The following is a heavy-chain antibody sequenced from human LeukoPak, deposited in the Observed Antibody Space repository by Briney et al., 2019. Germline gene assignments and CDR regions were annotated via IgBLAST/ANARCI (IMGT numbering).Heavy chain of an antibody. Sequence: QTGGSLRLSCAASGFTFSSYSMNWVRQAPGKGLEWVSYISSSSTTIYYADSVKGRFTISRDNAKNSLYLQMNSLRAEDTAVHYGAFRSSGSYSTLFDFWGQGTLVTVSS. V-gene: IGHV3-48*01. D-gene: IGHD1-26*01. J-gene: IGHJ4*02. CDR1: GFTFSSYS. CDR2: ISSSSTTI. CDR3: AFRSSGSYSTLFDF.